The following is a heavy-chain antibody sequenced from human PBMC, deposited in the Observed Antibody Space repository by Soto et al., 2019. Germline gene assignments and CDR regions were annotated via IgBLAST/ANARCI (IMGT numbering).Heavy chain of an antibody. J-gene: IGHJ4*02. V-gene: IGHV1-69*13. Sequence: SVKVSCKASGGTFSSYAISWVRQAPGQGLEWMGGIIPIFGTANYAQKFQGRVTITADESTSTAYMELSSLRSEDTAVYYCARDVVHYYDSSGSFDYWGQGTLVTVS. CDR3: ARDVVHYYDSSGSFDY. CDR1: GGTFSSYA. D-gene: IGHD3-22*01. CDR2: IIPIFGTA.